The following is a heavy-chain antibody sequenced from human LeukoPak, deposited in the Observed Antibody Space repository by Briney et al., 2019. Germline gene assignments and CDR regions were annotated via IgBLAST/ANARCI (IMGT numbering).Heavy chain of an antibody. D-gene: IGHD2-15*01. CDR3: ARDGGGGYDPNCSGGSCYPFHFDY. CDR2: ISYDGSNK. J-gene: IGHJ4*02. Sequence: PGGSLRLSCAASGFTFSSYAMHWVRQAPGKGLEWVAVISYDGSNKYYADSVKGRFTISRDNSKNTPYLQMNSLRAEDTAVYYCARDGGGGYDPNCSGGSCYPFHFDYWGQGTLVTVSS. CDR1: GFTFSSYA. V-gene: IGHV3-30-3*01.